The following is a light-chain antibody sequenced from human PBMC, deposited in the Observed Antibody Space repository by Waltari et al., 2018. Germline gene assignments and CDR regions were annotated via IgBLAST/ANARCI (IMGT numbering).Light chain of an antibody. CDR2: KDT. Sequence: SYELTQPPSVSVSPGQTARITCSGETLPKQYAYSFQQKAGQAPVLLIYKDTKRPSGMSERFSGSSSGTTVTLTISGVQAEDEGDYYCQSADNSGTRVVFGGGTKLTVL. J-gene: IGLJ2*01. CDR1: TLPKQY. V-gene: IGLV3-25*03. CDR3: QSADNSGTRVV.